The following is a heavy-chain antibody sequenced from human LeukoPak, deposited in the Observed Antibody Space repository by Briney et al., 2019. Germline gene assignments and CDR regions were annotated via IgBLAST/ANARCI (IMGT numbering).Heavy chain of an antibody. Sequence: ASVKVSXKASGGTFSSYAISWVRQAPGQGLEWMGRIIPIFGTANCAQKFQGRVTITTDESTSTAYMELSSLRSEDTAVYYCASRITGTTDYFDYWGQGTLVTVSS. CDR3: ASRITGTTDYFDY. CDR1: GGTFSSYA. V-gene: IGHV1-69*05. CDR2: IIPIFGTA. J-gene: IGHJ4*02. D-gene: IGHD1-7*01.